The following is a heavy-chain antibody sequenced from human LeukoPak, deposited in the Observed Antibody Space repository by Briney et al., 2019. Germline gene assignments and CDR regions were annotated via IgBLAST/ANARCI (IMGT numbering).Heavy chain of an antibody. Sequence: ASVKVSCKASGYTFTSYDINWVRQATGQGLEWMGWMNDIRGTTGYAQKFQGRVTITRNTSISTAYMELSSLRSEDTAVYYCARGRFQRWGTIFGVVTTEYYFDYWGQGTLVTVSS. D-gene: IGHD3-3*01. CDR3: ARGRFQRWGTIFGVVTTEYYFDY. J-gene: IGHJ4*02. CDR1: GYTFTSYD. CDR2: MNDIRGTT. V-gene: IGHV1-8*03.